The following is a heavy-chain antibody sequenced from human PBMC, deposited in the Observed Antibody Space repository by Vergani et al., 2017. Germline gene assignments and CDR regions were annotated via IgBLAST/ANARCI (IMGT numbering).Heavy chain of an antibody. CDR2: INHSGRT. D-gene: IGHD6-13*01. Sequence: QVQLQQWGAGLLKPSETLSLTCAVYGGSFSGYYWSWIRQPPGKGLEWIGEINHSGRTNYNPSLKSRVTISVDTSKNQCSLKLSSVTAADTAVYYWARTAPIAAAGTSTYFDYWGQGTLVTVYS. V-gene: IGHV4-34*01. CDR3: ARTAPIAAAGTSTYFDY. CDR1: GGSFSGYY. J-gene: IGHJ4*02.